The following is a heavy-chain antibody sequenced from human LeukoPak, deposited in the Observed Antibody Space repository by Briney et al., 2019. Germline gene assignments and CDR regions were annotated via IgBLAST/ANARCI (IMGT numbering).Heavy chain of an antibody. CDR3: ARDRAISPYYFDY. Sequence: GGSLRLSCAASGFTFSSNSMNWVRQAPGKGLEWVSSISSSSNYIYYADSVKGRFTISRGNAKNSLYLQMNSLRAEDTAVYYCARDRAISPYYFDYWGQGTLVTVSP. CDR1: GFTFSSNS. J-gene: IGHJ4*02. V-gene: IGHV3-21*01. CDR2: ISSSSNYI. D-gene: IGHD3-3*01.